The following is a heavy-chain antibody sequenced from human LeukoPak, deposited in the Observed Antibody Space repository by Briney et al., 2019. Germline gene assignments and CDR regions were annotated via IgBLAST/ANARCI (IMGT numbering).Heavy chain of an antibody. Sequence: GESLKISCKGSGYSFTSYWIGWVRQMPGKGLGGMGIIYPGDSDTRYSPSFQGQVPISATKSISPAYLQWSSLKASATAIYYFAKHDPSYYCASESHHPLDAYGIWGHVTMVTVST. J-gene: IGHJ3*02. CDR2: IYPGDSDT. D-gene: IGHD3-10*01. CDR1: GYSFTSYW. V-gene: IGHV5-51*01. CDR3: AKHDPSYYCASESHHPLDAYGI.